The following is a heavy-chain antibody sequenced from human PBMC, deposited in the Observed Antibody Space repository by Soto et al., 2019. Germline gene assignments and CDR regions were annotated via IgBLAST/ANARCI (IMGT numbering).Heavy chain of an antibody. J-gene: IGHJ6*04. CDR1: DGSISTYY. D-gene: IGHD6-19*01. CDR2: IYYSGST. Sequence: PTETLALTCAVYDGSISTYYWSWIRQPPGKGLEWIGYIYYSGSTSYTPSLKSRVTISVDTSKNQFSLKLRSVTAADTAVYYCASDRSSGWEQGYGMDVWDKGT. V-gene: IGHV4-59*01. CDR3: ASDRSSGWEQGYGMDV.